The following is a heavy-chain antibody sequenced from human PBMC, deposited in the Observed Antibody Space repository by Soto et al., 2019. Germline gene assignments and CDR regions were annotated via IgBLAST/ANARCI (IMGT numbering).Heavy chain of an antibody. CDR1: GGTFSTCA. J-gene: IGHJ6*02. V-gene: IGHV1-69*01. CDR2: IIPIFGTA. D-gene: IGHD3-3*01. CDR3: ARVWESDDFWSGYGNYGRDV. Sequence: SLVMCSCPASGGTFSTCAISWVRQATGQLLEWMGGIIPIFGTANYAQKFQGRVTITADESTSTAYMELSSLRSEDTAVYYCARVWESDDFWSGYGNYGRDVWGQGTTVTV.